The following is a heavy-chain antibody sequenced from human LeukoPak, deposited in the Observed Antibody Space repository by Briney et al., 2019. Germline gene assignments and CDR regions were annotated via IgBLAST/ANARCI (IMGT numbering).Heavy chain of an antibody. CDR2: IYYSGST. D-gene: IGHD3-16*01. Sequence: SETLSLTRTVSGGSISSYYWSWIRQPPGKGLEWIGYIYYSGSTNYNPSLKSRVTISVDTSKNQFSLKLSPVTAADTAVYYCARGVYDYVWGSYGHDDYWGQGTLVTVSS. V-gene: IGHV4-59*08. CDR1: GGSISSYY. CDR3: ARGVYDYVWGSYGHDDY. J-gene: IGHJ4*02.